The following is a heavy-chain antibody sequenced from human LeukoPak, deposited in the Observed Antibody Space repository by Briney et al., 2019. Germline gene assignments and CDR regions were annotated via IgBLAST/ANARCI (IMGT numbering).Heavy chain of an antibody. CDR2: ISGSGSTI. CDR1: GYTFSDCY. CDR3: ARDRQRYCSSTSCYNIDY. J-gene: IGHJ4*02. Sequence: KPGGALRLSCAASGYTFSDCYTSWLRQAPGGGVEWVSYISGSGSTIFYADSVKGRFTISRDNAKNSLYLQMNSLRAEDTAVYYCARDRQRYCSSTSCYNIDYWGQGTLVTVS. V-gene: IGHV3-11*01. D-gene: IGHD2-2*01.